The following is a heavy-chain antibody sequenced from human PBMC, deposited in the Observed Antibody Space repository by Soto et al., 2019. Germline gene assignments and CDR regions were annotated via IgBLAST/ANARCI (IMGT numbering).Heavy chain of an antibody. CDR3: ARDLRFLEWFLFDP. V-gene: IGHV3-48*03. Sequence: PGGSLRLSXAASGFTFSNYEMNWVRRAPGKGLEWVSYISSSGSTIYYADSVKGRFTISRDNAKNSLYLQMNSLRAEDTAVYYCARDLRFLEWFLFDPWGQGTLVTVSS. J-gene: IGHJ5*02. CDR2: ISSSGSTI. D-gene: IGHD3-3*01. CDR1: GFTFSNYE.